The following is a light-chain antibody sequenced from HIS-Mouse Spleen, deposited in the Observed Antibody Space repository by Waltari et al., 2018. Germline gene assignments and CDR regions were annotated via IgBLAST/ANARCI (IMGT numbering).Light chain of an antibody. J-gene: IGLJ3*02. CDR1: SSHVGSYNL. CDR2: EGS. Sequence: QSALTQPASVSGSPVQSITISCTGTSSHVGSYNLVSCYQQHPGKAPKLMIYEGSKRPSGVSNRFSGSKSGNTASLTISGLQAEDEADYYCCSYAGSSTWVFGGGTKLTVL. CDR3: CSYAGSSTWV. V-gene: IGLV2-23*01.